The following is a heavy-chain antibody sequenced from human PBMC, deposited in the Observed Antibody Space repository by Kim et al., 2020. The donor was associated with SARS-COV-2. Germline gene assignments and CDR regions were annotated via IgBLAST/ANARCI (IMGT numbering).Heavy chain of an antibody. V-gene: IGHV3-49*03. CDR3: TRGGMLAGYYYGMDV. J-gene: IGHJ6*02. D-gene: IGHD6-19*01. CDR2: IRSKAYGGTT. CDR1: GFTFGDYA. Sequence: GGSLRLSCTASGFTFGDYAMSWFRQAPGKGLEWVGFIRSKAYGGTTEYAASVKGRFTISRDDSKSIAYLQMNSLKTEDTAVYYFTRGGMLAGYYYGMDVWGQGTTVTVSS.